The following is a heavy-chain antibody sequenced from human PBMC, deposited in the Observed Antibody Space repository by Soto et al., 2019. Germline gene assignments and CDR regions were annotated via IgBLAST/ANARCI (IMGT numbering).Heavy chain of an antibody. CDR1: GGSISSCGYY. CDR2: IYYSGST. Sequence: PSETLSITSTVSGGSISSCGYYWSWIRQPPGKGLEWIGYIYYSGSTNYNPSLKSRVTISVDTSKNQFSLKLSSVTAADTAVYYCARGIVVVVAATHYFDYWGQGTLVTVSS. J-gene: IGHJ4*02. D-gene: IGHD2-15*01. V-gene: IGHV4-61*08. CDR3: ARGIVVVVAATHYFDY.